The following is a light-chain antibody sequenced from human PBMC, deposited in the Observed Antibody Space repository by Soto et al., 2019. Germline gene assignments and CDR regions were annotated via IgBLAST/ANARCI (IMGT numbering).Light chain of an antibody. J-gene: IGKJ1*01. V-gene: IGKV3-15*01. CDR1: QSASST. Sequence: EIVMTQSPATLSLSPGESATLSFMASQSASSTLAWYQQKPGQAPRLLIYGASTRATGIPARFSGSGSGTEFTLTISSLQSEDFAIYYCQQYNNWPRTFGQGTKVDI. CDR3: QQYNNWPRT. CDR2: GAS.